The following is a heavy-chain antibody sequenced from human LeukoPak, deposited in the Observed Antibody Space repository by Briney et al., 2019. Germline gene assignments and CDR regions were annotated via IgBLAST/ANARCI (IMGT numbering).Heavy chain of an antibody. CDR3: ARGDYGSTLDY. V-gene: IGHV4-4*02. CDR2: IYYSGST. Sequence: SGTLSLTCAVSGGSISSSNWWSWVRQPPGKGLEWIGEIYYSGSTNYNPSLKSRVTISVDTSKNQFSLKLSSVTAADTAVYYCARGDYGSTLDYWGQGTLVTVSS. J-gene: IGHJ4*02. CDR1: GGSISSSNW. D-gene: IGHD3-10*01.